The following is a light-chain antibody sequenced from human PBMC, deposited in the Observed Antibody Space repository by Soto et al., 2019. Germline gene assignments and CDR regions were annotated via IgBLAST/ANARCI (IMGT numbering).Light chain of an antibody. CDR3: QQYGISPPLT. V-gene: IGKV3-20*01. J-gene: IGKJ1*01. CDR2: DAS. Sequence: ELVLTQSPGSLSLSPGDRATLSCRAGESVSSNYMAWYQQVPGQSPRLLIYDASTRASGIPDRFSGSGSGTDFTLTITSLEPEDFAVYYCQQYGISPPLTFGQGTKVE. CDR1: ESVSSNY.